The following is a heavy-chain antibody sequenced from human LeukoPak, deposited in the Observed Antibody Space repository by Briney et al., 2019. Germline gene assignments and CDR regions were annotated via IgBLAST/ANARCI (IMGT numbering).Heavy chain of an antibody. J-gene: IGHJ4*02. CDR2: INSDGRSA. CDR1: GFTFSSYW. Sequence: GGSLRLSCAASGFTFSSYWMHWVRQAPGKGPVWVSRINSDGRSANYADSVEGRFTISRDNAKNTLYLQMNSLRGEDTAVYYCARDRGYSSDYWGQGTLVTVSS. V-gene: IGHV3-74*01. CDR3: ARDRGYSSDY. D-gene: IGHD5-18*01.